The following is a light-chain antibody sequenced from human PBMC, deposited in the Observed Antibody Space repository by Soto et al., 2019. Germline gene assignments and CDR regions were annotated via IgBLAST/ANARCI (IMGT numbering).Light chain of an antibody. Sequence: QAVVTQPPSASGSPGQSVTISCTGTRSDVGGYNYVSWYQQHPGKAPKLMIYEVNQRPSGVPDRFSGSKSGNTASLTVSGLQAEDEADYYCSSYAGSNNYVFGTGTKVTVL. J-gene: IGLJ1*01. CDR2: EVN. CDR1: RSDVGGYNY. CDR3: SSYAGSNNYV. V-gene: IGLV2-8*01.